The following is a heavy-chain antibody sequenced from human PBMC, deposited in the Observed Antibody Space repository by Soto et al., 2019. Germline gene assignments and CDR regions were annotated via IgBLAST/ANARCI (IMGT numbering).Heavy chain of an antibody. CDR2: IYYSGST. Sequence: QVQLQESGPGLVKPSQTLSLTCTVSGGSISRGAYYWSWIREPPGKGLGWIGYIYYSGSTYYNPSLKSRVTMTAHTSKNQFSLKLSSVTGADTAVYECAIKGSRPELNWFYPWGQRTLVTVSS. V-gene: IGHV4-30-4*01. D-gene: IGHD1-7*01. CDR1: GGSISRGAYY. J-gene: IGHJ5*02. CDR3: AIKGSRPELNWFYP.